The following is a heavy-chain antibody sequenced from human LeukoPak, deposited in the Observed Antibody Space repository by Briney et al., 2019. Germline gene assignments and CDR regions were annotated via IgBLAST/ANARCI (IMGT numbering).Heavy chain of an antibody. V-gene: IGHV4-34*01. J-gene: IGHJ4*02. CDR3: ARIRCGHSGSLCYNH. D-gene: IGHD2-21*01. Sequence: PSQSLALTCGVLGVSINDYYWSWIPQSPAIVLRWTGEISHTEGTRYNPSLESRVTMSVGTSENQLSLKLIFVTAADTAVYYCARIRCGHSGSLCYNHWGLGTLVTVSS. CDR2: ISHTEGT. CDR1: GVSINDYY.